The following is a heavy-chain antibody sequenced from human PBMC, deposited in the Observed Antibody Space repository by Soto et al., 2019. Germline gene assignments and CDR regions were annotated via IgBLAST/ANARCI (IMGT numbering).Heavy chain of an antibody. V-gene: IGHV4-39*01. CDR2: IYYSGST. Sequence: QLQLQESGPGLVKPSETLSLTCTVSGGSISSSSYYWGWIRQPPGKGLEWIGSIYYSGSTYYNPSLKSGVTISVDTSKNQFSLKLSSVTAADTAVYYCASPMAAARSVFDYWGQGTLVTVSS. CDR3: ASPMAAARSVFDY. CDR1: GGSISSSSYY. J-gene: IGHJ4*02. D-gene: IGHD2-15*01.